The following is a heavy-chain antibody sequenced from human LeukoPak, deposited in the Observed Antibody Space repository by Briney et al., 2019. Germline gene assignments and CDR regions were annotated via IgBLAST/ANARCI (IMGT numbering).Heavy chain of an antibody. D-gene: IGHD2-2*01. V-gene: IGHV1-2*02. Sequence: ASVKVSCKASGYTFTGYYMHWVRQAPGQGLEWMGWINPNSGGTNYAQKFQGRVTMTRDTSISTAYMELSRLRSDDTAVYYCARVKQEVPAAMGCFHYWGQGTLVTVSS. CDR1: GYTFTGYY. J-gene: IGHJ4*02. CDR3: ARVKQEVPAAMGCFHY. CDR2: INPNSGGT.